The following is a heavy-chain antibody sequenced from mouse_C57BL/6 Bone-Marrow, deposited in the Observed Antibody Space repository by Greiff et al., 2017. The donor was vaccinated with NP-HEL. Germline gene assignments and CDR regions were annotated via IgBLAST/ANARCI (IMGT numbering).Heavy chain of an antibody. V-gene: IGHV1-69*01. CDR2: IDPSDSYT. Sequence: QVQLQQPGAELVMPGASVKLSCKASGYTFTSYWMHWVKQRPGQGLEWIGEIDPSDSYTNYNQKFQGKSTLTVDKSSSTAYMQLSSLTSEDSAVYYCARPRIRFPYYFDYWGQGTTLTVSS. CDR1: GYTFTSYW. CDR3: ARPRIRFPYYFDY. J-gene: IGHJ2*01.